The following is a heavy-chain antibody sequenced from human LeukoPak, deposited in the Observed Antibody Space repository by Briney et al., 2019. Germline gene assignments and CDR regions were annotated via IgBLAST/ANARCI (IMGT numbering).Heavy chain of an antibody. Sequence: GASVKVSCKASGYTFTSYYVHWVRQAPGQGLKWMGIINPTSGDTNYAQNFQGRVTMTRDMSTSTVYMELSSLRSEDTAVHYCARYGFSSVWQGGWHAFDIWGLGTMVTVSS. V-gene: IGHV1-46*01. CDR1: GYTFTSYY. J-gene: IGHJ3*02. D-gene: IGHD6-25*01. CDR2: INPTSGDT. CDR3: ARYGFSSVWQGGWHAFDI.